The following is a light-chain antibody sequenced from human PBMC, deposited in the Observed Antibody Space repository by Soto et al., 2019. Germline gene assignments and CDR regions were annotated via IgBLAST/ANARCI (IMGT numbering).Light chain of an antibody. V-gene: IGLV7-46*01. CDR2: DTS. CDR1: TGAVTSGHY. CDR3: QSYDSSLSVL. J-gene: IGLJ2*01. Sequence: QAVVTQEPSLTVSPGGTVTLTCGSSTGAVTSGHYPYWFQQKPGQAPRTLIYDTSNKHSWTPARFSGSLLGGKAALTLSGAQPEDEAEYYCQSYDSSLSVLFGGGTKLTVL.